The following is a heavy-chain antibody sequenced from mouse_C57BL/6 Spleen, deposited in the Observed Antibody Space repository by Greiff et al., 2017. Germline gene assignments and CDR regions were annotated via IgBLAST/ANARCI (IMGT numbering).Heavy chain of an antibody. CDR3: AMVGLRDYYFGC. Sequence: VQLKQSVAELVRPGASVKLSCTASGFNIKNTSMPWVKQTPEQGLEWIGRIDPASGNTKYAAKFQGKATITADTSSNTAYLQLSSLTSEDTAISYSAMVGLRDYYFGCWGHSDTRTGSS. D-gene: IGHD2-4*01. CDR1: GFNIKNTS. J-gene: IGHJ2*01. CDR2: IDPASGNT. V-gene: IGHV14-3*01.